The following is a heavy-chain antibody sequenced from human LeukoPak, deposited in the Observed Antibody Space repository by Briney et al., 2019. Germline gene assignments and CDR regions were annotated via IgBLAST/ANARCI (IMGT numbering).Heavy chain of an antibody. Sequence: GGSLRLSCAASGFTFSSYAMSWVRQAPGKGLEWVSAISGSGGSTYYADSVKGRFTISRDSSKNTLYLQMNSLRAEDTAVYYCAKGADSSGYPGPYYFDYWGQGTLVTVSS. V-gene: IGHV3-23*01. J-gene: IGHJ4*02. D-gene: IGHD3-22*01. CDR3: AKGADSSGYPGPYYFDY. CDR2: ISGSGGST. CDR1: GFTFSSYA.